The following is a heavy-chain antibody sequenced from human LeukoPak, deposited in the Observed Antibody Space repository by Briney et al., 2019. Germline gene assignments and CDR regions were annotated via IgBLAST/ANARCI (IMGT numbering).Heavy chain of an antibody. V-gene: IGHV3-7*01. Sequence: PGGSLRLSCAASGFTFSSYWMSWVRQAPGKGLEWVANIKQDGSEKYYVDSVKGRFTVSRDNAKNSLYLEMSTLRAEDTAVYYCARERPQGFDYWGQGILVTVSS. CDR2: IKQDGSEK. CDR1: GFTFSSYW. J-gene: IGHJ4*02. CDR3: ARERPQGFDY.